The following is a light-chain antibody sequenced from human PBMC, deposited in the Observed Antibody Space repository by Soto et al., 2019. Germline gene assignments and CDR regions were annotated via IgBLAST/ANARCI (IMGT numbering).Light chain of an antibody. CDR1: QDIRND. V-gene: IGKV1-6*01. J-gene: IGKJ4*01. CDR2: AAS. CDR3: LQDDSFPLT. Sequence: AIQMTQSPSSLSASVGDRVTISCRASQDIRNDLGWYQQKPGKAPKLLIFAASSLQSGVPSRFSGSGSGTDFTLTISSLQTEDFATYYCLQDDSFPLTFGGGIKVEIK.